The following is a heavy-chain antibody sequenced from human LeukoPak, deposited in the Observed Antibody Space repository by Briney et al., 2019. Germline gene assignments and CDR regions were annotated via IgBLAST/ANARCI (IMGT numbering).Heavy chain of an antibody. V-gene: IGHV1-2*02. Sequence: GASVKVSCKASGYTFTGYYMHWVRQAPGQGLEWMGWINPNSGGTNYVQKFQGRVTMTRDTSISTAYMELSRLRSDDTAVYYCARSPSWSSNWYDYWGQGTLVTVSS. J-gene: IGHJ5*01. CDR3: ARSPSWSSNWYDY. CDR2: INPNSGGT. CDR1: GYTFTGYY. D-gene: IGHD1-26*01.